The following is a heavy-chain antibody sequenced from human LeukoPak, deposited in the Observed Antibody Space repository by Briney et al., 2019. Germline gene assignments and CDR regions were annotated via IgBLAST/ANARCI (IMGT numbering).Heavy chain of an antibody. CDR2: IKQDGTEE. CDR3: ARDPCHGTLDY. CDR1: VFTFSSSW. V-gene: IGHV3-7*03. J-gene: IGHJ4*02. D-gene: IGHD2-2*01. Sequence: PGGSLRLSCVASVFTFSSSWMSWVRRAPGKGLEWVANIKQDGTEEYYVDSVRGRFSISKDNAKNSLYLQMNSLRVEDTAVYYCARDPCHGTLDYWGQGALVTVSS.